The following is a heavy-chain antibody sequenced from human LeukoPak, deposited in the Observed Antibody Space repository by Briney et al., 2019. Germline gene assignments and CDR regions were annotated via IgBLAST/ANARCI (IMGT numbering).Heavy chain of an antibody. Sequence: SETLSLTCTVSGGSISSYYWSWIRQPPGKGLEWIGYIYYSGSTNYNPSLKSRVTISVDTSKNQFSLKLSSVTAADTAVYYCAGDLRPGAFDPWGQGTLVTVSS. CDR2: IYYSGST. CDR3: AGDLRPGAFDP. V-gene: IGHV4-59*01. J-gene: IGHJ5*02. CDR1: GGSISSYY. D-gene: IGHD3-10*01.